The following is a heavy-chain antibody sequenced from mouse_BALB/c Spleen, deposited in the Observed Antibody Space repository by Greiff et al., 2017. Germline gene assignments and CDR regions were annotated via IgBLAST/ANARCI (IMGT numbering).Heavy chain of an antibody. CDR2: ISSGGST. J-gene: IGHJ4*01. CDR3: ARVTGYYAMDY. D-gene: IGHD4-1*01. CDR1: GFTFSSYA. V-gene: IGHV5-6-5*01. Sequence: EVKVVESGGGLVKPGGSLKLSCAASGFTFSSYAMSWVRQTPEQRLEWVASISSGGSTYYPDSVKGRFTISRDNARNILYLQMSSLRSEDTAMYYCARVTGYYAMDYWGQGTSVTVSA.